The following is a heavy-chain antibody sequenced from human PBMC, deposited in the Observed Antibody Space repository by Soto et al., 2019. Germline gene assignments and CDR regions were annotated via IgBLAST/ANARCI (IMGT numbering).Heavy chain of an antibody. CDR2: IIPILGIA. V-gene: IGHV1-69*02. CDR3: ARGYSHDAFDI. J-gene: IGHJ3*02. Sequence: ASVKVSCKASGGTFSSYTISWVRQAPGQGLEWMGRIIPILGIANYAQKFQGRVTITADKSTSTAYMELSSLRSEDTAVYYCARGYSHDAFDIWGQGTMVTVSS. CDR1: GGTFSSYT. D-gene: IGHD5-18*01.